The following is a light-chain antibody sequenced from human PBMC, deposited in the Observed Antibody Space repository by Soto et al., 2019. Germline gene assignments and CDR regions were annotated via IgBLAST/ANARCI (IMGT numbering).Light chain of an antibody. CDR2: EVS. Sequence: SVLTQTASVSGSPGQSITISCTGTSSDVGGYNYVSWYQQHPGKAPKLMIYEVSNRPSGVSNRFSGSKSGNTASLTISGLQAEDEADYYCSSYTSSSTLVFGGGTKLTVL. J-gene: IGLJ2*01. V-gene: IGLV2-14*01. CDR1: SSDVGGYNY. CDR3: SSYTSSSTLV.